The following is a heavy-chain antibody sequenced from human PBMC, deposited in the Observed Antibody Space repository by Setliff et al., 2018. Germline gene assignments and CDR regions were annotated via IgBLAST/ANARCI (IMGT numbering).Heavy chain of an antibody. V-gene: IGHV3-43*01. D-gene: IGHD1-26*01. CDR2: TSWDGDAT. J-gene: IGHJ4*02. CDR3: AKDGASGTYAFDY. CDR1: GFTFDDYT. Sequence: GGSLRLSCAASGFTFDDYTMHWVRQAPGKGLEWVSATSWDGDATELAESVKGRFTISRDNGRNTLYLQMNSLRAEDTAVYYCAKDGASGTYAFDYWGQGTLVTVSS.